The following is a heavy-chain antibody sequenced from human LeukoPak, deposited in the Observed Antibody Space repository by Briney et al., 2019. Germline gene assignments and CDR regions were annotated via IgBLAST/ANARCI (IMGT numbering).Heavy chain of an antibody. D-gene: IGHD1/OR15-1a*01. J-gene: IGHJ6*02. Sequence: SVKVSCKASGGTFSSYAISWVRQAPGQGLEWMGGIIPIFGTANYAQKFQGRVTITADESTSTAYMELSSLRSEDTAVYYCARKGPLGKETGTDYYYYGMDVWGQGTTVTVSS. CDR2: IIPIFGTA. V-gene: IGHV1-69*01. CDR1: GGTFSSYA. CDR3: ARKGPLGKETGTDYYYYGMDV.